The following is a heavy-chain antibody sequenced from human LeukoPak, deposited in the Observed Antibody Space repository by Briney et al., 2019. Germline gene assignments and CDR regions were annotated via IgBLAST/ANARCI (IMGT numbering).Heavy chain of an antibody. CDR3: ARGGAARPDY. D-gene: IGHD6-6*01. V-gene: IGHV3-20*04. J-gene: IGHJ4*02. CDR1: GFTFDDYG. Sequence: GGSLRLSCAASGFTFDDYGLSWVRQAPGKGLEWVSGINWNGGSTGYADSVKGRFTISRDNAQNSLYLQMNSLRGDDTAVYYCARGGAARPDYWGQGTLVTVSS. CDR2: INWNGGST.